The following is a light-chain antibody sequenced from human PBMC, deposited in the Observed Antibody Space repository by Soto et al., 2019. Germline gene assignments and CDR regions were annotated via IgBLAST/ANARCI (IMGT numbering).Light chain of an antibody. CDR1: QSVGYW. CDR3: QQYNSYSPT. Sequence: DIQMTQSPSTLSASVGDRVTITCRASQSVGYWLAWYQQKPGKAPTFLVYDASNLHSGVPARFSGSGSGSEFTLTISSLQPDDFGTYYCQQYNSYSPTFGQGTRVEIK. V-gene: IGKV1-5*01. J-gene: IGKJ1*01. CDR2: DAS.